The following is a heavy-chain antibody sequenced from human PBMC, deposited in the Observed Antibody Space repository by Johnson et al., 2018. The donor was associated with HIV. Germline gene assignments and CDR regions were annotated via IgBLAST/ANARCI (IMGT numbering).Heavy chain of an antibody. CDR2: ISKDGANN. CDR3: ATCGGGSFHAFDI. D-gene: IGHD1-26*01. Sequence: QVQLVESGGGVVQPGKSLRLSCAASGFIFSNYPMHWVRQAPGKGLAWVAVISKDGANNYHADSVKGRVTISRDKSKNTLYLQMNSLRGEDTAVYYGATCGGGSFHAFDIWGQGTMVTVSS. J-gene: IGHJ3*02. CDR1: GFIFSNYP. V-gene: IGHV3-30*04.